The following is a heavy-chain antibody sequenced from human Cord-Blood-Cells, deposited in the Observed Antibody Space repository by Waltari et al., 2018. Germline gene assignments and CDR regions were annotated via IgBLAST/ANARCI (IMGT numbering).Heavy chain of an antibody. V-gene: IGHV3-7*01. J-gene: IGHJ6*03. CDR1: GFTFSSYW. D-gene: IGHD3-3*01. CDR3: ARDNGDYDFWSGYFGYYYMDV. Sequence: EVQLVESGGGLVQPGGSLRLSCAASGFTFSSYWMSWVRQAPGKGLEWGANIKQDGSEKYYVDSVKGRFTISRDNAKNSLYLQMNSLRAEDTAVYYCARDNGDYDFWSGYFGYYYMDVWGKGTTVTVSS. CDR2: IKQDGSEK.